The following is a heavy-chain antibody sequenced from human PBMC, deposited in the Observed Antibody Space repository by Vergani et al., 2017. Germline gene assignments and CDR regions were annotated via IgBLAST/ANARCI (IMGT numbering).Heavy chain of an antibody. CDR2: IYYSGST. D-gene: IGHD3-10*01. CDR1: GGSVSSGSYY. J-gene: IGHJ6*02. V-gene: IGHV4-61*01. Sequence: QVQLQESGPGLVKPSETLSLTCTVSGGSVSSGSYYWSWIRPPPGKGLEWIGYIYYSGSTNYNPSLKSRVTISVDTSKNQCSLKLSSVTAADTAVYYCARVPVRGVITPAIYYYYYGMDVWGQGNTVTVSS. CDR3: ARVPVRGVITPAIYYYYYGMDV.